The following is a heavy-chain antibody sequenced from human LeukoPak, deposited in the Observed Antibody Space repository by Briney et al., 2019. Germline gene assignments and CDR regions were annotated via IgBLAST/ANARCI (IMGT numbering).Heavy chain of an antibody. Sequence: GGSLRLSCAASGFTFSSYAMPWVRQAPGKGLEWVAVISYDGSNKYYADSVKGRFTISRDNSKNTLYLQMNSLRAEDTAVYYCAKEQWLVPPDAFDIWGQGTMVTVSS. J-gene: IGHJ3*02. V-gene: IGHV3-30-3*01. CDR1: GFTFSSYA. CDR3: AKEQWLVPPDAFDI. D-gene: IGHD6-19*01. CDR2: ISYDGSNK.